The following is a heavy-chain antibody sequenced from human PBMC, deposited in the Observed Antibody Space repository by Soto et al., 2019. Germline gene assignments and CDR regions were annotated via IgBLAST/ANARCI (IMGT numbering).Heavy chain of an antibody. CDR3: ARTSAAGKYYYGMDV. D-gene: IGHD6-13*01. Sequence: GESMKISCKGSGYSFTSYWIGWVRQMPGKGLEWMGIIYPGDSDTRYSPSFQGQVTISADKSISTAYLQWSSLKASDTAMYYCARTSAAGKYYYGMDVWGQGTTVTVSS. CDR2: IYPGDSDT. J-gene: IGHJ6*02. CDR1: GYSFTSYW. V-gene: IGHV5-51*01.